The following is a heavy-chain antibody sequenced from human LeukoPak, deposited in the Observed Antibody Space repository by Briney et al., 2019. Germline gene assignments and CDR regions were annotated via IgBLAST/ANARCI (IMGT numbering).Heavy chain of an antibody. CDR2: IYPGDSDT. CDR3: ATAAITEYYYMDV. J-gene: IGHJ6*03. D-gene: IGHD2-2*02. Sequence: RGESLKISCKGSGYSFTSYWIGWVRQMPGKGLEWMGIIYPGDSDTRYSPSFQGQVTISADKSISTAYLQWSSLKASDTAMYYCATAAITEYYYMDVWGKGTTVTVSS. CDR1: GYSFTSYW. V-gene: IGHV5-51*01.